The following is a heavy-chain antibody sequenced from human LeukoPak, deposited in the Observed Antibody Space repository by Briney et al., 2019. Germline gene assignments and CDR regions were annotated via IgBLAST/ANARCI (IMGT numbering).Heavy chain of an antibody. J-gene: IGHJ4*02. D-gene: IGHD3-22*01. CDR2: IGGSDGST. CDR3: AKRDSSGSYPYYFDY. CDR1: GFTFSTHA. V-gene: IGHV3-23*01. Sequence: GGSLRLSCAASGFTFSTHAMSWVRLAPGKGLEWVSAIGGSDGSTYYADSVKGRFTISRDNSKDTLFLQMNNLRAEDTAVYCCAKRDSSGSYPYYFDYWGQGTLVTVSS.